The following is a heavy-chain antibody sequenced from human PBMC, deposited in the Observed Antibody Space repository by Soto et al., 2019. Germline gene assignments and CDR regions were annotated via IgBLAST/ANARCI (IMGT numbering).Heavy chain of an antibody. CDR2: ISSSSSTI. CDR3: ARETGPALFDY. CDR1: GFTFSTYS. V-gene: IGHV3-48*01. J-gene: IGHJ4*02. Sequence: GGSLRLSCAASGFTFSTYSMNWVRQAPGKGLEWVSYISSSSSTIYFADSVRGRFTISRDNAKNSLYLQMNSLKTEDTAVYYCARETGPALFDYWGQGTLVTVSS.